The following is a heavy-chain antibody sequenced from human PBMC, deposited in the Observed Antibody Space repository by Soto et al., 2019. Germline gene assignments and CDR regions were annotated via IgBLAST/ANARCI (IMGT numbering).Heavy chain of an antibody. J-gene: IGHJ4*02. Sequence: SETLSLTCTVSGGPISSGGYYWSWIRQHPGKGLEWIGYIYYSGSTYYNPSLKSRVTISVDTSKNQFSLKLSSVTAADTAVYYCARSRSGYSPFDYWGQGTLVTVSS. V-gene: IGHV4-31*03. D-gene: IGHD3-3*01. CDR1: GGPISSGGYY. CDR3: ARSRSGYSPFDY. CDR2: IYYSGST.